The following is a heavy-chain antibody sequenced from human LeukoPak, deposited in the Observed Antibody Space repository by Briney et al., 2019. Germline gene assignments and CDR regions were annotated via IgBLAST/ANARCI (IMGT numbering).Heavy chain of an antibody. CDR2: ISGSGGST. J-gene: IGHJ6*02. CDR3: AKDFSVAGLYGMDV. V-gene: IGHV3-23*01. CDR1: GFTISSYA. D-gene: IGHD6-19*01. Sequence: GGSLRLSCAASGFTISSYAMSGVRQAPGEGLEWVSAISGSGGSTYCADSVKGRFTISRDNSKNTLYLQMNSLRAEDTAVYYCAKDFSVAGLYGMDVWGQGSTVTVSS.